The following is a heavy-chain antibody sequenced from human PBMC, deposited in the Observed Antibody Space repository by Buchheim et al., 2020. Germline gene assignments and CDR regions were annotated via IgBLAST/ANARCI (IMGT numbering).Heavy chain of an antibody. CDR1: GGSISSSNW. CDR3: ARLTRYYDSSGYSRFDY. J-gene: IGHJ4*02. CDR2: IYPSESN. V-gene: IGHV4-4*02. Sequence: QVQLQESGPGLVKPSGTLSLTCAVSGGSISSSNWWSWVRQPPGRGLEWLGEIYPSESNNDNPSLKSRVTISVDKSKNQFSLKLSSVTAADTAVYYCARLTRYYDSSGYSRFDYWGQGTL. D-gene: IGHD3-22*01.